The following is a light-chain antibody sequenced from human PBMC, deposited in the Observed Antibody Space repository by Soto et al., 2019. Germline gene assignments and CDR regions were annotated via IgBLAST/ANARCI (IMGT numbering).Light chain of an antibody. CDR1: QSVLDISNNKNC. CDR2: WAS. CDR3: QQFSSNLFT. J-gene: IGKJ3*01. V-gene: IGKV4-1*01. Sequence: DIVMTQSPDSLAGSLGERATINCKSSQSVLDISNNKNCLAWFQQTPGQPPKLLIYWASTRESGVPDRFTGSGSGTDFTLTISRLHAEDVAVYYCQQFSSNLFTFGPGTKVDI.